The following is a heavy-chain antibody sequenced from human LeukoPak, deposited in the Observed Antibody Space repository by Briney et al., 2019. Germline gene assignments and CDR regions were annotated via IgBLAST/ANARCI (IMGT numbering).Heavy chain of an antibody. CDR2: FNPNSGGT. V-gene: IGHV1-2*06. Sequence: ASVKVSCKASGYTFTGYYMHWVRQAPGQGLEWMGRFNPNSGGTNYAQKFQGRVTMTRDTSISTAYMELTSLRSDDTAMYYCAKASRTIFGVVIVVGRPSDAFDVWGQGTMVTVSS. J-gene: IGHJ3*01. D-gene: IGHD3-3*01. CDR3: AKASRTIFGVVIVVGRPSDAFDV. CDR1: GYTFTGYY.